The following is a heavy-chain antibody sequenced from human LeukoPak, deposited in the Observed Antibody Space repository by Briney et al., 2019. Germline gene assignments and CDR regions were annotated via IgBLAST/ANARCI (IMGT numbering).Heavy chain of an antibody. CDR3: AKAGGYSAQGLNFFDH. D-gene: IGHD3-10*01. J-gene: IGHJ4*02. CDR1: AFTFSSYS. CDR2: ISSSSSYI. Sequence: SGGSLRLSCAASAFTFSSYSMNWVRQAPGKGLEWVSSISSSSSYIYYADSVKGRFTISRDNAKNSLYLQMNSLRAEDTALYYCAKAGGYSAQGLNFFDHWGQGTLVTVSS. V-gene: IGHV3-21*04.